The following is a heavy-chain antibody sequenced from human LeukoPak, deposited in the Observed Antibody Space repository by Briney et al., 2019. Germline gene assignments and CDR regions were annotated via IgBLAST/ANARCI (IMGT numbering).Heavy chain of an antibody. Sequence: PGGSLRLSCAASGFTFSSYGMHWVRQAPGKGLEWVAFIRYDGSNKYYADSVKGRFTISRDNSKNTLYLQMNSLRAEDTAVYYCAKDRGVAGPLMGYYYGMDVWGQGTTVTVSS. CDR2: IRYDGSNK. D-gene: IGHD6-19*01. V-gene: IGHV3-30*02. CDR3: AKDRGVAGPLMGYYYGMDV. J-gene: IGHJ6*02. CDR1: GFTFSSYG.